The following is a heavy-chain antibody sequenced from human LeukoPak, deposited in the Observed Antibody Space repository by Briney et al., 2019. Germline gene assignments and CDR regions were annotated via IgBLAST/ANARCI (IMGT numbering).Heavy chain of an antibody. CDR1: GGSVSSGSYY. V-gene: IGHV4-61*01. CDR2: IYYSGST. J-gene: IGHJ4*02. D-gene: IGHD6-13*01. CDR3: ARDANAGYSSSGGYYFDY. Sequence: SETLSLTCTVSGGSVSSGSYYWSWIRQPPGKGLEWIGYIYYSGSTNYNPSLKSRVTISVDKSKNQFSLKLSSVTAADTAVYYCARDANAGYSSSGGYYFDYWGQGTLVTVSS.